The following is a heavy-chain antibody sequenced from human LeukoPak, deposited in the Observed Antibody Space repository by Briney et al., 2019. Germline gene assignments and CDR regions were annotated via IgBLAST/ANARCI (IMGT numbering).Heavy chain of an antibody. CDR3: ARNRMQLWLPFDY. D-gene: IGHD5-18*01. Sequence: PGGSLRLSCAASGFTFSSYWMSWVRQAPGKGLEWVANIKQDGSEKYYVDSVKGRFTISRDNAKNSLYLQMNSLRAEDTAVYYCARNRMQLWLPFDYWGQGTLVTVSS. CDR2: IKQDGSEK. J-gene: IGHJ4*02. V-gene: IGHV3-7*01. CDR1: GFTFSSYW.